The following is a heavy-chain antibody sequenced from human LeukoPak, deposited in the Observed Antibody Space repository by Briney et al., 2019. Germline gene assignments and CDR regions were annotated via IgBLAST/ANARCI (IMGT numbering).Heavy chain of an antibody. J-gene: IGHJ6*03. D-gene: IGHD2-15*01. V-gene: IGHV3-23*01. CDR3: ARVLRYCSGGNCYSGGLGYMDV. CDR1: GFSLSSYD. Sequence: GGSLRLSCTVSGFSLSSYDMTWVRQAPGKGLEWVSAISGSGGSTYYADSVKGRFTISRDNSQNTLYLQMNSLRAEDTAVYYCARVLRYCSGGNCYSGGLGYMDVWGKGTTVTISS. CDR2: ISGSGGST.